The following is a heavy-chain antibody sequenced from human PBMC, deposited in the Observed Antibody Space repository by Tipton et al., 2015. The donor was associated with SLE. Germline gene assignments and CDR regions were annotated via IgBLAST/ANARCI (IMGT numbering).Heavy chain of an antibody. CDR1: GGSFSGYY. J-gene: IGHJ5*02. CDR2: INHSGST. Sequence: LRLSCAVYGGSFSGYYWSWIRQPPGKGLEWIGEINHSGSTNYNPSLKSRVTISVDTSKNQFYLKLSSVTAADTAVYYCATAGDSSYYDSRDRGWFDPWGQGTLVTVSS. D-gene: IGHD3-22*01. CDR3: ATAGDSSYYDSRDRGWFDP. V-gene: IGHV4-34*01.